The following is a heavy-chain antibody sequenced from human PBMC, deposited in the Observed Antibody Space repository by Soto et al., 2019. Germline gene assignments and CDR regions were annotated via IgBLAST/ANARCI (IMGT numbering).Heavy chain of an antibody. Sequence: PSETLSLTCTVSGDSISSYYWSWIRQPPGKGLEWIGYIHYSGSTNYNPSLKSRVTISVDTSKNQFSLKLSSVTAADTAVFFCAGGGSMGSSWYRPLYGLDIWGQGTMVTVSS. CDR2: IHYSGST. D-gene: IGHD6-13*01. CDR1: GDSISSYY. V-gene: IGHV4-59*01. J-gene: IGHJ3*02. CDR3: AGGGSMGSSWYRPLYGLDI.